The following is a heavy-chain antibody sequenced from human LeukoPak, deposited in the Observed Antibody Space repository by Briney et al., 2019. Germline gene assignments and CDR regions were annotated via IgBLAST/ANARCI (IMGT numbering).Heavy chain of an antibody. J-gene: IGHJ4*02. CDR3: ARISGITMVRGVTADY. CDR2: ISSSSSYI. CDR1: GFTFSSYS. V-gene: IGHV3-21*01. Sequence: GGSLRLSCAAPGFTFSSYSMNWVRQAPGKGLEWVSSISSSSSYIYYADSVKGRFTISRDNAKNSLYLQMNSLRAEDTAVYYCARISGITMVRGVTADYWGQGTLVTVSS. D-gene: IGHD3-10*01.